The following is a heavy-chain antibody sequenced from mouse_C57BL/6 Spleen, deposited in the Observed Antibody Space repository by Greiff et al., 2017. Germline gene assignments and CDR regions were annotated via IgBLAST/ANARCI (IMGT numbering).Heavy chain of an antibody. Sequence: DVQLVESGGGLVKPGGSLKLSCAASGFTFSDYGMHWVRQAPEKGLEWVAYISSGSSTIYYADTVKGRFTISRDNAKNTLFLQMTSLRSEDTAMYYCARIPGSSYGYFDVWGTGTTVTVSS. V-gene: IGHV5-17*01. J-gene: IGHJ1*03. CDR1: GFTFSDYG. CDR3: ARIPGSSYGYFDV. D-gene: IGHD1-1*01. CDR2: ISSGSSTI.